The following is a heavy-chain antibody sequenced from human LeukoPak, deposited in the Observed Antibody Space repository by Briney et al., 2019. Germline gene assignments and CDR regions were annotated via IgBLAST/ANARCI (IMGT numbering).Heavy chain of an antibody. CDR2: IYYSGST. Sequence: SETLSLTCTVSGGSISSYYWSCIRQPPGKGLEWIGYIYYSGSTNYTPPLKSRVTISVDTSKNQCSLKLSSVTAADTAVYYCAIVKVDSMVRYYFDYWGQGTLVTVSS. D-gene: IGHD3-10*01. V-gene: IGHV4-59*01. CDR1: GGSISSYY. CDR3: AIVKVDSMVRYYFDY. J-gene: IGHJ4*02.